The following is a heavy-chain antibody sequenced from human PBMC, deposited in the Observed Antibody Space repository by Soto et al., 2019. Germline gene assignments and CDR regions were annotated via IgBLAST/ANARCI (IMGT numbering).Heavy chain of an antibody. V-gene: IGHV3-30-3*01. Sequence: QVQLVESGGGVVQPGRSLRLSCAASGFTFSSYAMHWVRQAPGKGLEWVAVISYDGSNKYYADSVKGRFTISRDNSKNTLYLQMNSLRAEDTAVYYCARKTSTVLFDYWGQGTLVTVSS. D-gene: IGHD4-4*01. CDR2: ISYDGSNK. J-gene: IGHJ4*02. CDR1: GFTFSSYA. CDR3: ARKTSTVLFDY.